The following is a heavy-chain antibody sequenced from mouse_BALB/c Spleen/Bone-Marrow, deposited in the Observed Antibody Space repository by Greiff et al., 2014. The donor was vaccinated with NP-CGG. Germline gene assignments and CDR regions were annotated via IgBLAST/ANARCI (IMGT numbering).Heavy chain of an antibody. V-gene: IGHV1-74*04. D-gene: IGHD2-4*01. CDR1: GYSFTSYW. J-gene: IGHJ4*01. CDR3: ARDYDGYDAMDY. Sequence: VQLQQSGAELVRPGASVKLSCKASGYSFTSYWMNWVKQRPGQGLEWIGMIHPSDSDTRLNQKFKDKATLTVDKSSSTAYMQLSRPSSEDSAVYYGARDYDGYDAMDYWGQGTSVTVSA. CDR2: IHPSDSDT.